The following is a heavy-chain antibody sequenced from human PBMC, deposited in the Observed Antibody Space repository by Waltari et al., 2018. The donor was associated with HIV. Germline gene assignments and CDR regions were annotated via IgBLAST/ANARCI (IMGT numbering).Heavy chain of an antibody. Sequence: WNWIRQPPGKGLEWIGYIYYSGNANYNPSLKSRVSMSLDTSRNQFSLKLTSVTAADAAVYYCARGGTFDSAGHYLFVSWGQGTLVTVSS. CDR2: IYYSGNA. CDR3: ARGGTFDSAGHYLFVS. J-gene: IGHJ4*02. V-gene: IGHV4-59*01. D-gene: IGHD3-22*01.